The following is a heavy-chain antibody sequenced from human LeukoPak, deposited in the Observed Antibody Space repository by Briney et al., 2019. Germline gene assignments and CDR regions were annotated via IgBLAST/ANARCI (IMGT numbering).Heavy chain of an antibody. D-gene: IGHD1-26*01. CDR3: ARGSTGSGTYSTLDY. Sequence: GRSLRLSCAASVFTFTSYAVHWVRQAPGKGREWVAVISYDGSNKYYADSVKGRFTISRDNSKNTLYLQMNSLRAEDTAVYYCARGSTGSGTYSTLDYWGQGTLVTVSS. CDR2: ISYDGSNK. V-gene: IGHV3-30-3*01. CDR1: VFTFTSYA. J-gene: IGHJ4*02.